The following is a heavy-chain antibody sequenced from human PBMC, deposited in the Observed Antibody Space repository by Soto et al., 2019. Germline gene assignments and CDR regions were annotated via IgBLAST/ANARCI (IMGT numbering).Heavy chain of an antibody. CDR3: ASGRGAVATP. V-gene: IGHV4-34*01. D-gene: IGHD5-12*01. Sequence: QVQLQQCGAGLLKPSETLSLTCAVYGGSFSGYYWSWIRQPPGKGLEWIGEINHSASTNYNTSHKSRVTISVDQSENQFSRKLSSVTAADTAVYYRASGRGAVATPWGQGTLFSASS. CDR2: INHSAST. J-gene: IGHJ5*02. CDR1: GGSFSGYY.